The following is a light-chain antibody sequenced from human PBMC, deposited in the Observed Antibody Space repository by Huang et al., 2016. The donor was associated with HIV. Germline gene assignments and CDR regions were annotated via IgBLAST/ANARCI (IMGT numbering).Light chain of an antibody. V-gene: IGKV1-5*03. CDR1: QNIDDY. CDR3: QQYRNYST. CDR2: RTS. J-gene: IGKJ5*01. Sequence: DIQMTQSPSTLYVSVGDIGNIACWASQNIDDYLAWYQQKPGGVPKVLIYRTSTVQIGVPSRFSGSMSGTRFTLTINGLQPDDFATYYCQQYRNYSTFGQGTRL.